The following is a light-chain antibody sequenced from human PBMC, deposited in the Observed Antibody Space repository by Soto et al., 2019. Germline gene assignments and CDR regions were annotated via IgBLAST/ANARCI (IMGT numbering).Light chain of an antibody. CDR3: SSYTSSTNYV. V-gene: IGLV2-14*01. CDR2: EVS. CDR1: SLDIAPYNY. J-gene: IGLJ1*01. Sequence: QSALTQPASVSGSPGQSLTISCTGPSLDIAPYNYVSWYQQHPGKAPKLIIYEVSYRPSGISDRFSGSKSGNTASLTISGLQAEDEADYYCSSYTSSTNYVFGTGTRSPS.